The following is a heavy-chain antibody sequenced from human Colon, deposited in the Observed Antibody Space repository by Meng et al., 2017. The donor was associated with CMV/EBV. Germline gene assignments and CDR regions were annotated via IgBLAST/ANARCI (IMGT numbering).Heavy chain of an antibody. D-gene: IGHD2-2*01. V-gene: IGHV1-69*04. CDR1: GGTFSSYT. CDR2: IIPILGIA. Sequence: SVKVSCKASGGTFSSYTISWVRQAPGQGLEWMGRIIPILGIANYAQKFQGRVTITADKSTSTAYIELSSLRSEDTAVYYCAREERGSTSYYDYWGQGTLVTVSS. CDR3: AREERGSTSYYDY. J-gene: IGHJ4*02.